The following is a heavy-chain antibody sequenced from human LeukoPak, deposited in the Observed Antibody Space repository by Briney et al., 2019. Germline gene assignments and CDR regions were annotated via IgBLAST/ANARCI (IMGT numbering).Heavy chain of an antibody. CDR3: AKRITVVARDAFDF. Sequence: GGSLRLSCAASGFTFSTYAMSWVPQAPGGGLEWVSSISGSGGSTFYADSVKGRFTISRDNSKNTLYLQMNSLRAEDTAVYYCAKRITVVARDAFDFWGQGTMVTVSS. D-gene: IGHD1-14*01. CDR2: ISGSGGST. J-gene: IGHJ3*01. V-gene: IGHV3-23*01. CDR1: GFTFSTYA.